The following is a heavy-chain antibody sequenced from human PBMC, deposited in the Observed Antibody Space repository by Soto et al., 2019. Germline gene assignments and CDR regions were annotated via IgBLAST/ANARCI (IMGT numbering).Heavy chain of an antibody. Sequence: GGSLRLSCSASGFIFSNYAMHWVRQAPGKRLEYVSGISSYGGSTFYTDSATGRFTISRDNSKNTLYLQLSSLRAEDTAIYYCVRDPEGDFWNGYRAFDYWGQGTLVTVSS. V-gene: IGHV3-64D*08. CDR3: VRDPEGDFWNGYRAFDY. CDR2: ISSYGGST. D-gene: IGHD3-3*01. J-gene: IGHJ4*02. CDR1: GFIFSNYA.